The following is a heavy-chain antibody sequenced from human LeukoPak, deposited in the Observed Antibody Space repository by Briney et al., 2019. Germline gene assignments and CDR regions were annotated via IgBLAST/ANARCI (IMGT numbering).Heavy chain of an antibody. CDR1: GFTFSSYX. J-gene: IGHJ4*02. CDR3: SRLRGYSYGYSDY. CDR2: ISSSGNTI. Sequence: ASGFTFSSYXMXXVRQAPGKGXXWVSYISSSGNTIDYADSVKGRFTISRDNAKNSLYLQMNSLRAEDTAVYYCSRLRGYSYGYSDYWGRGTLVTVSS. V-gene: IGHV3-48*04. D-gene: IGHD5-18*01.